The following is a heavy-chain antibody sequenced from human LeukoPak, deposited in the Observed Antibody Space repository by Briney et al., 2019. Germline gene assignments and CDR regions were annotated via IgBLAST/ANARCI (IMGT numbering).Heavy chain of an antibody. V-gene: IGHV4-59*01. CDR2: ISDTGTT. J-gene: IGHJ4*02. CDR1: GGSISSYY. D-gene: IGHD3-22*01. CDR3: ATGYYEPFEK. Sequence: SETLSLTCTVSGGSISSYYWNWIRQPPGKGPEWIGCISDTGTTKYNPAFKSRVTISVDTSKNQFSLKLTSVTAADTAVYFCATGYYEPFEKWGQGTLVSLSS.